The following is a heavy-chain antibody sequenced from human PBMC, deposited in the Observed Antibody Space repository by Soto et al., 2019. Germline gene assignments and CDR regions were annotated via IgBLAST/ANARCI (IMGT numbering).Heavy chain of an antibody. Sequence: GGSLRLSCAASGFTFSSYGMHWVRQAPGKGLEWVAVIWYDGSNKYYADSVKGRFTISRDNSKNTLYLQMNSLRAEDTAVYYCARSGAYSGYDQAHYYYYGMDVWGQGTTVTVSS. J-gene: IGHJ6*02. CDR1: GFTFSSYG. V-gene: IGHV3-33*01. D-gene: IGHD5-12*01. CDR2: IWYDGSNK. CDR3: ARSGAYSGYDQAHYYYYGMDV.